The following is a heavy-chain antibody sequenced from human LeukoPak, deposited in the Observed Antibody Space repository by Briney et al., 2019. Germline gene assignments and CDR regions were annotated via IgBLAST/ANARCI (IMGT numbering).Heavy chain of an antibody. D-gene: IGHD3-22*01. V-gene: IGHV4-39*01. Sequence: SETLSLTCTVSGGSISSSSYYWGWIRQPPGKGLEWIGSICYSGSTYYNPSLKSRVTISVDTSKNQFSLKLSSVTAADTAVYYCARHNGASYYYDSSGYDYFDYWGQGTLVTVSS. CDR1: GGSISSSSYY. CDR3: ARHNGASYYYDSSGYDYFDY. CDR2: ICYSGST. J-gene: IGHJ4*02.